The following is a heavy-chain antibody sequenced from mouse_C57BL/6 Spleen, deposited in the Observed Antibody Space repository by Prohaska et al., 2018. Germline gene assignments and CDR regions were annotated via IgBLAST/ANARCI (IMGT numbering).Heavy chain of an antibody. V-gene: IGHV1-26*01. CDR2: INPNNGGT. Sequence: HGKSLEWIGDINPNNGGTSYNQKFKGKATLTVDKSSSTAYMELRSLTSEDSAIYYCARGGYYGSSPWYFDVWGTGTTVTVSS. J-gene: IGHJ1*03. D-gene: IGHD1-1*01. CDR3: ARGGYYGSSPWYFDV.